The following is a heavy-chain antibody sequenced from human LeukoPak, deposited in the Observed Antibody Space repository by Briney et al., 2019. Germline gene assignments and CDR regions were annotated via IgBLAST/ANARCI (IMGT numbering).Heavy chain of an antibody. V-gene: IGHV3-48*03. CDR3: ARGGYTVTTYRVY. CDR1: GFTFSSYE. J-gene: IGHJ4*02. CDR2: ISSSGSTI. D-gene: IGHD4-17*01. Sequence: GGSLRLSCAASGFTFSSYEMNWVRQAPGKGLEWVSYISSSGSTIYYADSVKGRFTISRDNVKNSLYLQMNSLRAEDTAVYYCARGGYTVTTYRVYWGQGTLVTVSS.